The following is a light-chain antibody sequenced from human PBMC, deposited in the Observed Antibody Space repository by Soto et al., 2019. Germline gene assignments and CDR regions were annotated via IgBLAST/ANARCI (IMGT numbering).Light chain of an antibody. V-gene: IGLV1-40*01. J-gene: IGLJ3*02. CDR1: RSNIGAGYD. CDR2: GNI. CDR3: QSYDSSLSAL. Sequence: QSVLTQPPSVSGAPGQRVTISCTGSRSNIGAGYDVHWYQQLPGTAPKLLIYGNINRPSGVPDRFSGSKSGTSASLAITGLQAEDEADYYCQSYDSSLSALFGGGTKLTVL.